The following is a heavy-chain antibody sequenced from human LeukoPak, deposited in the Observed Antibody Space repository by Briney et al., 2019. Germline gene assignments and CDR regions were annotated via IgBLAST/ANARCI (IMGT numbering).Heavy chain of an antibody. CDR2: ISSSGGGT. D-gene: IGHD1-26*01. J-gene: IGHJ4*02. V-gene: IGHV3-23*01. CDR1: GFTFSNYA. CDR3: ATPYTGSYWGYGY. Sequence: GGSLTLSCAASGFTFSNYAMSWVRQAPGKGLEWVSIISSSGGGTYYADSVKGRFTISRDNSKNTLYLQMNGLRAEDTAVYFCATPYTGSYWGYGYWGQGTLDTVSS.